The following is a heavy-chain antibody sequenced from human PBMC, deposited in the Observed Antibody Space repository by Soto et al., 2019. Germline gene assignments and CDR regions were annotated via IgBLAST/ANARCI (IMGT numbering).Heavy chain of an antibody. CDR3: GREVQVHTPAFVY. CDR2: ISPMFGAA. CDR1: GGTFNTYA. D-gene: IGHD3-10*01. Sequence: QVQLVQSGAEMKKPGSSVKVSCQSSGGTFNTYAMNWVRQAPGQGPEWMGDISPMFGAANYAPKFQGRVTITPDETTGTSEHQFSSLTSGDTGLYFCGREVQVHTPAFVYWGQGTLVTVSS. J-gene: IGHJ4*02. V-gene: IGHV1-69*19.